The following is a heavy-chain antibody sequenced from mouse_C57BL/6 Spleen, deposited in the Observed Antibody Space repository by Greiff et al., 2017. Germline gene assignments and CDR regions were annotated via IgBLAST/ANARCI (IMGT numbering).Heavy chain of an antibody. V-gene: IGHV1-62-2*01. Sequence: QVQLQQSGAELVKPGASVKLSCKASGYTFTEYTIHWVKQRSGQGLEWIGWFYPGSGSIKYNEKFKDKATLTADKSSSTVYMELSRLTSEDSAVYFCARHEVYYGNYEGYFDYWGQGTTLTVSS. CDR1: GYTFTEYT. CDR3: ARHEVYYGNYEGYFDY. J-gene: IGHJ2*01. D-gene: IGHD2-1*01. CDR2: FYPGSGSI.